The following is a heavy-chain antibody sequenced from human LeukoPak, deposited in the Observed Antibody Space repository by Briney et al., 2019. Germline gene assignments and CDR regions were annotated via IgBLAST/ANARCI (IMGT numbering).Heavy chain of an antibody. Sequence: SSETLSLTCTVSGGSVTNDNYCWSWTRQPPGEGLEWIVYIYHSAGSYFNPSLKSRVTLSIDTSRNQSSLKLSSVTAADTAVYHSARGIRYSESYVVKYWGQGTLLTVSS. CDR1: GGSVTNDNYC. V-gene: IGHV4-30-4*01. J-gene: IGHJ4*02. CDR2: IYHSAGS. CDR3: ARGIRYSESYVVKY. D-gene: IGHD1-26*01.